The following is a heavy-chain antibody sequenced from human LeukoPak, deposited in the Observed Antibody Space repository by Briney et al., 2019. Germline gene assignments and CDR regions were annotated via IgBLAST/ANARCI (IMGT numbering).Heavy chain of an antibody. CDR1: GFTYVNAW. J-gene: IGHJ4*02. V-gene: IGHV3-15*01. D-gene: IGHD1-26*01. CDR3: TASGSPEMDD. CDR2: IKSRIHGGTT. Sequence: PGGSLRLSCAASGFTYVNAWFTCFRQAPGKGLKCVGRIKSRIHGGTTDYAGPVTRRLTICRDDSSSTLYLQMNSLKTEDTAIYYCTASGSPEMDDWRRGTVVTVSS.